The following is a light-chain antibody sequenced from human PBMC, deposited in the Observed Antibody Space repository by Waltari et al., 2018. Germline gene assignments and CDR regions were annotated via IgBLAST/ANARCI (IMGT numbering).Light chain of an antibody. V-gene: IGKV2-30*02. CDR2: KFS. J-gene: IGKJ4*01. CDR1: QSLVRGDGNTF. Sequence: DVVMTQSPLSLPVTLGQPASISCTSSQSLVRGDGNTFLNWFHQRPGQPPRHLIYKFSHRDSGVPDRFSGSGSGTDFTLKISRVEAEDVGVYYCMQHSYWPLTFGGGTKVEIK. CDR3: MQHSYWPLT.